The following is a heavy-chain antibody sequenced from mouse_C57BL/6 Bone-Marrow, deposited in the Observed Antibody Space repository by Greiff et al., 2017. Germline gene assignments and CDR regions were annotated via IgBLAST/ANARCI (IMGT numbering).Heavy chain of an antibody. D-gene: IGHD1-1*02. J-gene: IGHJ2*01. Sequence: VKLVQSVADLMKPGASVKFSCKATGYTLTGSWLVWVKQRPGHALEWLGELLPASGSTNYDEKFKGTATFTADPSSNTAYMQLSSLTTEDSAIYYCASFTEGVATDNWGQGATLTV. V-gene: IGHV1-9*01. CDR2: LLPASGST. CDR3: ASFTEGVATDN. CDR1: GYTLTGSW.